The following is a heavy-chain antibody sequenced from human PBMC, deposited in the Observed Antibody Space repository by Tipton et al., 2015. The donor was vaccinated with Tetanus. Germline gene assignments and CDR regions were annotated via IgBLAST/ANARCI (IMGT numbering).Heavy chain of an antibody. D-gene: IGHD3-3*01. CDR1: GDSLSNGDYY. CDR2: IYYSGST. CDR3: ARIHDFLSGHFDF. J-gene: IGHJ4*02. V-gene: IGHV4-30-4*01. Sequence: LRLSCTVSGDSLSNGDYYWSWIRQPPGKGLESIGYIYYSGSTYYNPSLKSRVTISVDTSKNQFSLRLSSVTAADTAVYYCARIHDFLSGHFDFWGQGTLVTVSS.